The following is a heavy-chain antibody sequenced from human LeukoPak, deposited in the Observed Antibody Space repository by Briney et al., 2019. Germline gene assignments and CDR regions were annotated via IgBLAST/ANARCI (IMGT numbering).Heavy chain of an antibody. J-gene: IGHJ3*02. CDR3: ARGDYGGNSDHDAFDI. Sequence: GGSLRLSCAASGFTFDDYGMSWVRQARGKGLEWVSAINWNGGSTGYADSVKGRFTISRDNAKNSLYLQMNSLRAEDTALYYCARGDYGGNSDHDAFDIWGQGTMVTVSS. CDR1: GFTFDDYG. CDR2: INWNGGST. D-gene: IGHD4-23*01. V-gene: IGHV3-20*04.